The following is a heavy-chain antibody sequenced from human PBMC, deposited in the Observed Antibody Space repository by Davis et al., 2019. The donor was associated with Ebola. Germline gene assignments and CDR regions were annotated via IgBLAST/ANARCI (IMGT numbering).Heavy chain of an antibody. CDR1: GFTFSSYS. D-gene: IGHD2-15*01. CDR2: IWYDGSNK. J-gene: IGHJ5*02. Sequence: GESLKISCAASGFTFSSYSMNWVRQAPGKGLEWVAVIWYDGSNKYYADSVKGRFTISRDNSKNTLYLQMNSLRPEDTAVYYCARDPKDIIVVVTPTDNWFDPWGQGTLVTVSS. CDR3: ARDPKDIIVVVTPTDNWFDP. V-gene: IGHV3-33*08.